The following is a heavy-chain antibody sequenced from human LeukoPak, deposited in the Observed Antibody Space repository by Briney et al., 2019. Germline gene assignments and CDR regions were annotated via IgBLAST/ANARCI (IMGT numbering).Heavy chain of an antibody. V-gene: IGHV3-30*01. Sequence: GRSLRLSCVASGFTFSSHAINWVRQAPGKGLEWVSIISYDGSNKYYADSVKGRFTISRDNSKNTVYLQINSLSTEDTAVYYCARGGSGSYYYYCYYMDVWGKGTTVTVSS. CDR2: ISYDGSNK. CDR1: GFTFSSHA. CDR3: ARGGSGSYYYYCYYMDV. D-gene: IGHD3-10*01. J-gene: IGHJ6*03.